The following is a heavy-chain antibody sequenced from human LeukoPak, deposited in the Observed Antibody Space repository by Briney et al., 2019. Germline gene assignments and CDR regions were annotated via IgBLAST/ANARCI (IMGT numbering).Heavy chain of an antibody. CDR3: ARDGAPDYYGSGGLTFDI. CDR1: GFTFSSYS. Sequence: GESLRLSCAASGFTFSSYSMNWVRQAPGKGLEWVSSISSSSYIYYADSVKGRFTISRDNAKNSLYLQMNSLRAEDTAVYYCARDGAPDYYGSGGLTFDIWGQGTMVTVSS. D-gene: IGHD3-10*01. CDR2: ISSSSYI. V-gene: IGHV3-21*01. J-gene: IGHJ3*02.